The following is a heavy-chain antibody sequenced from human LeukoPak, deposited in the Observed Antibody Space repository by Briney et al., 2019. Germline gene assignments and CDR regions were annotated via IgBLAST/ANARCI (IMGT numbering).Heavy chain of an antibody. CDR2: IYPGDSDT. D-gene: IGHD4-17*01. CDR3: ARHPKIMTTVTPIYGMDV. V-gene: IGHV5-51*01. J-gene: IGHJ6*02. CDR1: GYSFTSNW. Sequence: GESLKISCKGSGYSFTSNWIGWVRQMPGKGLEWMGIIYPGDSDTRYSPSFQGQVTISADKSISTAYLQWSSLKASDTAMYYCARHPKIMTTVTPIYGMDVWGQGTTVTVSS.